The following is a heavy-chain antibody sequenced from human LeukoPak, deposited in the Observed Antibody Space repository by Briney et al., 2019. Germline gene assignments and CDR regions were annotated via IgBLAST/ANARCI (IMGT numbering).Heavy chain of an antibody. CDR1: GGSFSGYY. CDR2: INHSGST. J-gene: IGHJ6*02. CDR3: ARGVWLRMGYYYGMDV. Sequence: PSEALSLTRVVYGGSFSGYYWSWLRQPPGKGLEWIGEINHSGSTNYNPSLKRRVTIPVDTSKNQFSLKLSSMTAAGTAEYYCARGVWLRMGYYYGMDVWGQGITVTVSS. D-gene: IGHD5-12*01. V-gene: IGHV4-34*01.